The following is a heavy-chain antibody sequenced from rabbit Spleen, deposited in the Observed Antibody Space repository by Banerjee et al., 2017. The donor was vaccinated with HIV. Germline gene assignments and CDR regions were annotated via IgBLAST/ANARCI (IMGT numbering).Heavy chain of an antibody. V-gene: IGHV1S40*01. CDR3: ARETSGGCGVVFYYFRL. D-gene: IGHD4-1*01. Sequence: QSLEESGGDLVKPGASLTLTCTASGFSFSSRYYMCWVRQAPGKGLEWTAFINIGCSSSTNYASGAKGRFTISKSSSTTVTLQMTSLTAADTATYFCARETSGGCGVVFYYFRLWGPGTLVTVS. J-gene: IGHJ4*01. CDR2: INIGCSSST. CDR1: GFSFSSRYY.